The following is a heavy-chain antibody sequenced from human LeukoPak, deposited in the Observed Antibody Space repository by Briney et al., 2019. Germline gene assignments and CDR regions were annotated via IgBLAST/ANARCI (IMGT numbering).Heavy chain of an antibody. Sequence: PGGSLRLSCVVSGFTFSESWMSWVRQAPGKGLEWVASIKHDGSEKYYVDSVRGRFTISRDNTMNSLYLQMSSLRAEDTAVYYCATDRGWRTSGYYLYYFEYWGQGTLVTYSS. CDR3: ATDRGWRTSGYYLYYFEY. D-gene: IGHD3-3*01. V-gene: IGHV3-7*01. J-gene: IGHJ4*02. CDR1: GFTFSESW. CDR2: IKHDGSEK.